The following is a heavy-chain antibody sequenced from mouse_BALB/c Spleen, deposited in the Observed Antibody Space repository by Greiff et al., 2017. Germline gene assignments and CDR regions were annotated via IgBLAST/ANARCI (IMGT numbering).Heavy chain of an antibody. V-gene: IGHV1-69*02. Sequence: QVQLQQPGAELVRPGASVKLSCKASGYTFTSYWINWVKQRPGQGLEWIGNIYPSDSYTNYNQKFKDKATLTVDKSSSTAYMQLSSPTSEDSAVYYCTRQLELRKDFDYWGQGTTLTVSS. CDR2: IYPSDSYT. CDR3: TRQLELRKDFDY. CDR1: GYTFTSYW. D-gene: IGHD3-1*01. J-gene: IGHJ2*01.